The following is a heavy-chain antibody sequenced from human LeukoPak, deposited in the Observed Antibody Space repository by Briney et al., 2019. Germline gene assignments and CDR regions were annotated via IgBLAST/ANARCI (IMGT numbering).Heavy chain of an antibody. D-gene: IGHD3-10*01. CDR1: DDSIRSSAYY. J-gene: IGHJ3*02. CDR2: IYYSGST. Sequence: SETLSLTCAVSDDSIRSSAYYWGWIRQPPGKGLEWLGSIYYSGSTYYNPSLKSRVTISIDTSKNQFSLKLSYVTAADTAVYYCASEPYGSGSFLGAFDIWGQGTMVTVSS. V-gene: IGHV4-39*01. CDR3: ASEPYGSGSFLGAFDI.